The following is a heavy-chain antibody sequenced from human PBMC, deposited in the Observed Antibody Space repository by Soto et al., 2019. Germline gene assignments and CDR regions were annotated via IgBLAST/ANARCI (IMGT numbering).Heavy chain of an antibody. CDR2: INPSGGST. V-gene: IGHV1-46*01. Sequence: APVKVSCKASGYTFTSYYMHWVRQAPGQGLEWMGIINPSGGSTSYAQKFQGRVTITADESTSTAYMELSSLRSEDTAVYYCARVPVYPPTKSYSGYDLSFYYGLDVWGQGTTVTVSS. CDR3: ARVPVYPPTKSYSGYDLSFYYGLDV. J-gene: IGHJ6*02. D-gene: IGHD5-12*01. CDR1: GYTFTSYY.